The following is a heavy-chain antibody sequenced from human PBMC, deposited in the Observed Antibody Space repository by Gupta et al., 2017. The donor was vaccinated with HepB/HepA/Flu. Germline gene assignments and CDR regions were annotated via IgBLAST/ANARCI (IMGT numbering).Heavy chain of an antibody. V-gene: IGHV1-69*06. D-gene: IGHD2-2*01. CDR2: IITIFGTA. Sequence: LEWMGGIITIFGTANYAQKFQGRVTITADKSTSTAYMELSSLRSEDTAVYYCARDLGLGCSSTSCSHYYYYYMDVWGKGTTVTVSS. J-gene: IGHJ6*03. CDR3: ARDLGLGCSSTSCSHYYYYYMDV.